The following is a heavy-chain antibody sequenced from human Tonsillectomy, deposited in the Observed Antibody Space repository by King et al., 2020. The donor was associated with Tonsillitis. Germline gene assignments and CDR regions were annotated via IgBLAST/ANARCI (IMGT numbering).Heavy chain of an antibody. CDR1: GFSFSAYG. CDR2: ISPDGSNK. CDR3: AGDGPHYDIDY. Sequence: VQLVESGGGVVQPGKSLRLSCAASGFSFSAYGLHWVRQAPGKGLEWVTFISPDGSNKFYADSVKGRFTISRDSSKNTLYLQMNSLRVEDTAVYYCAGDGPHYDIDYWGEGTPVTVSS. J-gene: IGHJ4*02. D-gene: IGHD3-3*01. V-gene: IGHV3-33*05.